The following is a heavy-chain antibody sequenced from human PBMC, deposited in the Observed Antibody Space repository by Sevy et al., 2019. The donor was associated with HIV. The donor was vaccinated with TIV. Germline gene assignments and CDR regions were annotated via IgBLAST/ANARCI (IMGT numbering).Heavy chain of an antibody. V-gene: IGHV1-46*01. CDR3: AIPGFSGYDGVDQ. D-gene: IGHD5-12*01. CDR2: INPSGGST. J-gene: IGHJ4*02. Sequence: ASVKVSCKASGYTFTSYSIHWVRQAPGQGLEWMGIINPSGGSTTYAQMFQGRVTLTRDKSTNTVFLELSSLRSDDTAVYYCAIPGFSGYDGVDQWGQGTLVTVSS. CDR1: GYTFTSYS.